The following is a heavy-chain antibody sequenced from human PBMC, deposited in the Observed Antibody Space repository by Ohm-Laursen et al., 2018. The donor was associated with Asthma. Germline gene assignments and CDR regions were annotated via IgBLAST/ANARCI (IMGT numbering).Heavy chain of an antibody. CDR3: VRRTSTDDY. D-gene: IGHD4-17*01. CDR2: VAAYNGNT. J-gene: IGHJ4*02. V-gene: IGHV1-18*04. CDR1: GYIFTNYG. Sequence: GASVKVSCKVSGYIFTNYGISWVRQAPGQGPEWMGWVAAYNGNTKFAEKFQDRVTMTTDTSTSTAYMELRSLRSDDTAVYFCVRRTSTDDYWGQGTLVTVSS.